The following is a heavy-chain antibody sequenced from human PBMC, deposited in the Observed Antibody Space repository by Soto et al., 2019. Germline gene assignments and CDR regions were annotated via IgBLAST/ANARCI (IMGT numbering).Heavy chain of an antibody. Sequence: SVKVSCKASGFTFTSSAVQWVRQARGQRLEWIGWIVVGSGNTNYAQKFQERVTITRDMSTSTAYMELSSLRSEDTAVYYCAAAPDRGAVAGDYWGQGTLVTVSS. J-gene: IGHJ4*02. D-gene: IGHD6-19*01. V-gene: IGHV1-58*01. CDR2: IVVGSGNT. CDR3: AAAPDRGAVAGDY. CDR1: GFTFTSSA.